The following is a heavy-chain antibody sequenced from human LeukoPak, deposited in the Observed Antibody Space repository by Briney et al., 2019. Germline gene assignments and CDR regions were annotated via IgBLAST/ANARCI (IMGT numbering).Heavy chain of an antibody. CDR1: GSRFTSYW. CDR3: ARRDGYCSGGSCYLFDY. J-gene: IGHJ4*02. V-gene: IGHV5-51*01. Sequence: GGSLKISCKGSGSRFTSYWIGWVRQMPGKGLEWMGIIYPGDSDTRYSPSFQGQVTISADKSISTAYLQWSSLKASDTAMYYCARRDGYCSGGSCYLFDYWGQGTLVTVSS. CDR2: IYPGDSDT. D-gene: IGHD2-15*01.